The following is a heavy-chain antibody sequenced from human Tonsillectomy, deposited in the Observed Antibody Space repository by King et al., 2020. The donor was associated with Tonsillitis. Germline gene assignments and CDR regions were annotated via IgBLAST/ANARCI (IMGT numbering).Heavy chain of an antibody. V-gene: IGHV4-31*03. J-gene: IGHJ3*02. D-gene: IGHD3-3*01. CDR3: ASDFTIFGVVADAFDI. Sequence: QLQESGPGLVKPSQTLSLTCTVSGGSISSGGYYWSWIRQRPGKGLEWIGYIYYSGSTYYNPSLKSRLTISVDTSKNQFSLKLSSVTAADTAVYYCASDFTIFGVVADAFDIWGQGTMVTVSA. CDR2: IYYSGST. CDR1: GGSISSGGYY.